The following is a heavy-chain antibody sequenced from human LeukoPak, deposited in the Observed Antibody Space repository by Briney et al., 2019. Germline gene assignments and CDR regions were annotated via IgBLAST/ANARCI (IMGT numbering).Heavy chain of an antibody. V-gene: IGHV4-61*02. CDR3: ASGNYYDSSGYYSY. Sequence: SQTLSLTCTVSGGSISSGSYYWSWIRQPAGKGLEWIGRIYTSGSTNYNPSLKSRVTISVDTSKNQFSLKLSSVTAADTAVYYCASGNYYDSSGYYSYWGQGTLVTVSS. D-gene: IGHD3-22*01. CDR1: GGSISSGSYY. CDR2: IYTSGST. J-gene: IGHJ4*02.